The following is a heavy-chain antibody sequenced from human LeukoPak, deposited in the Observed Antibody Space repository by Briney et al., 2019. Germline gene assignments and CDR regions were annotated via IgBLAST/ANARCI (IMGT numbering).Heavy chain of an antibody. CDR2: ISRSGEIT. V-gene: IGHV3-23*01. J-gene: IGHJ4*02. Sequence: GGSLRLSCAASGFTFSNYAMSWVRQAPGKGLEWVSGISRSGEITYYADSVRGRFTISRDNSKNTVYLQMNNLRTGDTAVYFCARHDSYIPYWGQGTLVTVSS. CDR1: GFTFSNYA. CDR3: ARHDSYIPY. D-gene: IGHD3-10*01.